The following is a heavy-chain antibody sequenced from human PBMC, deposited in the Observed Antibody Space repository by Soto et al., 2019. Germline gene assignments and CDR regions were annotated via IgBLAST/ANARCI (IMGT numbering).Heavy chain of an antibody. CDR2: IIPIFGTA. D-gene: IGHD2-2*01. CDR1: GGTFSSYA. J-gene: IGHJ6*02. V-gene: IGHV1-69*06. CDR3: ARADAAGYCSSTSCYERDYYYYGMDV. Sequence: SVKVSCKASGGTFSSYAISWVRQAPGQGLEWMGGIIPIFGTANYAQKFQGRVTITADKSTSTAYMELSSLRSEDTAVYYCARADAAGYCSSTSCYERDYYYYGMDVWGQGTTVTVLL.